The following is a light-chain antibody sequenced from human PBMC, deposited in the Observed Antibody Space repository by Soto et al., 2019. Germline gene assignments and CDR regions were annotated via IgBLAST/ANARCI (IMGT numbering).Light chain of an antibody. V-gene: IGKV3-11*01. CDR3: QQRSNWPPNT. Sequence: IVLTQSPATLSLSRLEIASRSCMASQSVSSYLAWYQQKPGQAPRLLIYDASNRATGIPARFSGSGSGTDFTLTISSLEPEDFAVYYCQQRSNWPPNTFGQGTRLVIK. CDR1: QSVSSY. CDR2: DAS. J-gene: IGKJ5*01.